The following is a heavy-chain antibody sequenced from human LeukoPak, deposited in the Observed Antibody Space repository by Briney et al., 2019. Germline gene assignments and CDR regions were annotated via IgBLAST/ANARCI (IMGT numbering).Heavy chain of an antibody. CDR3: ARNFPSMAAAGFYYFDH. D-gene: IGHD6-13*01. V-gene: IGHV1-69*05. J-gene: IGHJ4*02. CDR2: IIPIFGTA. CDR1: GGTFSSYA. Sequence: SVKVSCKASGGTFSSYAISWVRQAPGQGLEWMGRIIPIFGTANYAQKFQGRVTITTDESTSTAYMELSSLRSEDTAVYYCARNFPSMAAAGFYYFDHWGQGTLVTVSS.